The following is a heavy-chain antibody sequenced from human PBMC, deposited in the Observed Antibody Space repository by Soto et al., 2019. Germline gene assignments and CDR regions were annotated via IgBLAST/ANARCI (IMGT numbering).Heavy chain of an antibody. CDR1: GGSISSYY. CDR2: IYYSGST. D-gene: IGHD6-19*01. J-gene: IGHJ3*02. V-gene: IGHV4-59*01. Sequence: PSETLSLTCTVSGGSISSYYWSRVRQPPGKGLEWIGYIYYSGSTNYNPSLKSRVTISVDTSKNQFSLKLSSVTAADTAVYYCARAVAGTRTDAFDIWGQGTMVTVSS. CDR3: ARAVAGTRTDAFDI.